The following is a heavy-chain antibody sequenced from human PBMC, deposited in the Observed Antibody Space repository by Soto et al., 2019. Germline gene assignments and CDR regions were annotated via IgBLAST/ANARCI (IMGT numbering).Heavy chain of an antibody. CDR1: GGSISSGGYS. D-gene: IGHD5-18*01. V-gene: IGHV4-30-2*01. CDR3: AREHSYGEYFDS. J-gene: IGHJ4*02. CDR2: IYHSGST. Sequence: QLQLQESGSGLVKPSQTLSLTCAVSGGSISSGGYSWSWIRQPPGKGLEWIGYIYHSGSTYYNPSIKSRVTISGDRSKNQFSLKMSTVTAADTAVYYCAREHSYGEYFDSWGQGTLVTVSS.